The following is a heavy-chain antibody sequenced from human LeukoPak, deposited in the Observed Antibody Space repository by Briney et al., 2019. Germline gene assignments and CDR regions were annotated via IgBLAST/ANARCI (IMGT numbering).Heavy chain of an antibody. CDR2: IYSGGST. D-gene: IGHD2-2*01. CDR1: GFTVSSNY. CDR3: ARRYCSSIICYAFDY. V-gene: IGHV3-53*01. J-gene: IGHJ4*02. Sequence: GGSLRLSCAASGFTVSSNYMSWVRQAPGKGLEWVSVIYSGGSTYYADSVKGRFTISRDNAKNSLYLQMNSLRAEDTAVYYCARRYCSSIICYAFDYWGQGTLVTVSS.